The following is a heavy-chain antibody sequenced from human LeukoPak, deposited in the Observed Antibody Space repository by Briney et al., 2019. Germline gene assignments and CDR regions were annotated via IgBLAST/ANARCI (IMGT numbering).Heavy chain of an antibody. CDR1: GGTFSSYA. CDR3: ARRAIFGVVISPFDY. V-gene: IGHV1-69*13. J-gene: IGHJ4*02. CDR2: IIPIFGTA. Sequence: GASVKVSCKASGGTFSSYAISWVRQAPGQGLEWMGGIIPIFGTANYAQKFQGRVTITADESTSTAYMELSSLRSEDTAVYYCARRAIFGVVISPFDYWGRGTLVTVSS. D-gene: IGHD3-3*01.